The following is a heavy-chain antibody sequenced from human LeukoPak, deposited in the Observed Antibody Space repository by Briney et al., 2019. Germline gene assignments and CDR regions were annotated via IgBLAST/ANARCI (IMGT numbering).Heavy chain of an antibody. V-gene: IGHV3-15*01. CDR1: GFTFSNAW. J-gene: IGHJ4*02. CDR3: HRSYPYDY. CDR2: IKSKTDGGTI. Sequence: GGPLRLSCAASGFTFSNAWMTWVRQAPGKGLEWVGRIKSKTDGGTIDYAAPVKGRFTISRDDSKNTLYLQMNNLDTEDTAVYFCHRSYPYDYWGQGTLVTVSS. D-gene: IGHD3-16*02.